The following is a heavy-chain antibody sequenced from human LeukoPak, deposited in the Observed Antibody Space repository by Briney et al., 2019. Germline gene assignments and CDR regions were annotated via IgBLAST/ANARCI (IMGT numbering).Heavy chain of an antibody. CDR2: IIPILGIA. Sequence: SVKVSCKASGGTFSSYAISWVRQAPGQGLEWMGRIIPILGIANYAQKFQGRVTITADKSTSTACMELSSLRSEDTAVYYCARGVVGATTYAFDIWGQGAMVTVSS. D-gene: IGHD1-26*01. CDR1: GGTFSSYA. CDR3: ARGVVGATTYAFDI. J-gene: IGHJ3*02. V-gene: IGHV1-69*04.